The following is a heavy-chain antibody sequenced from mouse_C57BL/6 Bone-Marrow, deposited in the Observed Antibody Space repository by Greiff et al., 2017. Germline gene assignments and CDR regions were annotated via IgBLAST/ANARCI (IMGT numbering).Heavy chain of an antibody. CDR1: GYTFTSYT. J-gene: IGHJ4*01. V-gene: IGHV1-4*01. D-gene: IGHD2-1*01. CDR2: INPSSGYT. CDR3: ASHGNYGVFYAMDY. Sequence: QVQLQQSGAELARPGASVKMSCKASGYTFTSYTMHWVKQRPGQGPEWIGYINPSSGYTKYNQKFKDKATLTADKSSSTAYMQLSSLTSEDSAVYYCASHGNYGVFYAMDYWGQGTSVTVSS.